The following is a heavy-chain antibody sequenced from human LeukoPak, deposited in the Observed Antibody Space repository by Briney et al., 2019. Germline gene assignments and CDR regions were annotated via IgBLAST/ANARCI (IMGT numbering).Heavy chain of an antibody. CDR2: ISHGATNI. CDR3: AREKRSITMIVVARGAFDI. V-gene: IGHV3-48*03. Sequence: GGSLRLSCAASGFIFSTYEMNWVRQAPGKGLEWVSYISHGATNIYYADSVKGRFTISRDDAKNSLYLQMNSLRDEDTAVYYCAREKRSITMIVVARGAFDIWGQGTMVTVSS. CDR1: GFIFSTYE. J-gene: IGHJ3*02. D-gene: IGHD3-22*01.